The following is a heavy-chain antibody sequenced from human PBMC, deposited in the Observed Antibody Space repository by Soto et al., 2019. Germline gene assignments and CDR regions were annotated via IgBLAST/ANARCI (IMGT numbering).Heavy chain of an antibody. Sequence: GGSLRLSCVTSGFTFSSYGMHWVRQAPGKGLEWLAIIRYDGSNKYYGDSVKGRFTISRDNSNNTLYLEMNNLSAEDTAVYYCARDRTFYGSGSKGMDFWGQGTTVTVSS. D-gene: IGHD3-10*01. CDR3: ARDRTFYGSGSKGMDF. CDR2: IRYDGSNK. CDR1: GFTFSSYG. V-gene: IGHV3-30*02. J-gene: IGHJ6*02.